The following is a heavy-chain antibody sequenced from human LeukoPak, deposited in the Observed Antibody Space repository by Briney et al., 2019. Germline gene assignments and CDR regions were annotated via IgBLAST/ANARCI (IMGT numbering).Heavy chain of an antibody. CDR1: GYTFTGYY. D-gene: IGHD6-19*01. Sequence: ASVKVSCKASGYTFTGYYMHWVRQAPGQGLEWMGWINPNSGGTNYAQKFQGRVTMTRDTSISTAYMELSRLRSDDTAVYCCARDRSLVSGWYYYYGMDVWGQGTTVTVSS. CDR2: INPNSGGT. CDR3: ARDRSLVSGWYYYYGMDV. J-gene: IGHJ6*02. V-gene: IGHV1-2*02.